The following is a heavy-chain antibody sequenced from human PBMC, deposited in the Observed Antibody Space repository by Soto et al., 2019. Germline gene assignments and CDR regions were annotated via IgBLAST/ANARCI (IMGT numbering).Heavy chain of an antibody. V-gene: IGHV4-59*01. J-gene: IGHJ5*02. CDR2: IYYSGST. Sequence: ASETLSLTCTVSGGSISSYYWSWIRQPPGKGLEWIGYIYYSGSTNYNPSLKSRVTISVDTSKNQFSLKLSSVTAADTAVYYCARGSLRPGIAAAGTLDPWGQGTLVTVSS. CDR1: GGSISSYY. CDR3: ARGSLRPGIAAAGTLDP. D-gene: IGHD6-13*01.